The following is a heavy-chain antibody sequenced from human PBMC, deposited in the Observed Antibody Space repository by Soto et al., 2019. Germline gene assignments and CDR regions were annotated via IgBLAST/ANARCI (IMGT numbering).Heavy chain of an antibody. CDR2: MNPDSGNT. CDR3: ARGKRGSLGWVDP. CDR1: GYTFTSYD. V-gene: IGHV1-8*01. Sequence: QVQLVQSGAEVKKPGASVKVSCKASGYTFTSYDINWVRQATGQGLEWMGWMNPDSGNTGYAQNFQGRVTMTRNTSISTAYMELSSLRSQDTAVYFCARGKRGSLGWVDPWGQGNQVAVSS. D-gene: IGHD3-10*01. J-gene: IGHJ5*02.